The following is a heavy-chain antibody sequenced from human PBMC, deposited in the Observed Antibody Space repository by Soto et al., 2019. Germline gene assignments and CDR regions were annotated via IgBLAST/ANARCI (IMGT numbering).Heavy chain of an antibody. CDR3: ARVERGTATTVVDAFDI. J-gene: IGHJ3*02. V-gene: IGHV4-34*01. D-gene: IGHD1-1*01. Sequence: QVQLQQWGAGLLKPSETLSLTCAVYGGFVSSGSYYWSWIRQPPGKGLEWIGEMSHSGGTHFSPSPKRRVTIAVDTSQNQFSLKMSSVTAADTALYYCARVERGTATTVVDAFDIWGPGTMVTVSS. CDR2: MSHSGGT. CDR1: GGFVSSGSYY.